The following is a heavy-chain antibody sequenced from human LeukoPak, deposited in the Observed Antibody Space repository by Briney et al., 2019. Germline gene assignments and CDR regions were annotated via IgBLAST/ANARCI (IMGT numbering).Heavy chain of an antibody. D-gene: IGHD3-16*01. J-gene: IGHJ4*02. CDR2: ISSFSGTI. CDR3: ARDQGGVGY. V-gene: IGHV3-48*01. Sequence: GALRLSCVASGITFSSYSMNWVRQAPGKGLEWVSYISSFSGTINYADSVEGRFTISRDNAKNSLYLQMNSLRAEDTAVYYCARDQGGVGYWGQGTLVTVSS. CDR1: GITFSSYS.